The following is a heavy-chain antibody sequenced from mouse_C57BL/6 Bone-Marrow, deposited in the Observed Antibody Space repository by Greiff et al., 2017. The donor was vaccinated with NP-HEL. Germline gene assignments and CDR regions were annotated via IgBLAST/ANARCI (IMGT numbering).Heavy chain of an antibody. V-gene: IGHV1-81*01. CDR3: ASRYYSNYAAY. J-gene: IGHJ3*01. CDR1: GYTFTSYG. Sequence: QVQLQQSGAELARPGASVKLSCKASGYTFTSYGISWVKQRTGQGLEWIGEIYPRSGNTYYNEKFKGKATLTADKSSSTAYMELRSLTSEDSAVYFCASRYYSNYAAYWGQGTLVTVSA. CDR2: IYPRSGNT. D-gene: IGHD2-5*01.